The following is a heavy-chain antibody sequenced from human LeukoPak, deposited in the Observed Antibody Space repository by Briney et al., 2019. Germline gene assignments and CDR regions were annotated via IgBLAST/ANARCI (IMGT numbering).Heavy chain of an antibody. CDR2: IYYSGST. CDR1: GGSISSGGYY. D-gene: IGHD4-23*01. J-gene: IGHJ4*02. V-gene: IGHV4-61*08. Sequence: SQTLSLTCTASGGSISSGGYYWSGIRQPPGKGLGGIGFIYYSGSTNYNPSLKSRVTISFDTSKNQVSLNLAFVTAADTAVYYCARGALDYDGDAGFDCWGQGALVTVSS. CDR3: ARGALDYDGDAGFDC.